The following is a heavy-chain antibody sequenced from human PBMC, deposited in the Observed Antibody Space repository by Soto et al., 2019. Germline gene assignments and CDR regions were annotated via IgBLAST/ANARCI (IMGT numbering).Heavy chain of an antibody. D-gene: IGHD6-19*01. J-gene: IGHJ4*02. CDR2: IGTAGDT. V-gene: IGHV3-13*01. CDR1: GFTFSSYD. Sequence: GGSLRLSCAASGFTFSSYDMHWVRQATGKGLEWVSAIGTAGDTYYPGSVKGRFTISRDNSKNTLYLQMNSLRAEDTAVYYCAKDPPIAVATSWYFDYWGQGTLVTVSS. CDR3: AKDPPIAVATSWYFDY.